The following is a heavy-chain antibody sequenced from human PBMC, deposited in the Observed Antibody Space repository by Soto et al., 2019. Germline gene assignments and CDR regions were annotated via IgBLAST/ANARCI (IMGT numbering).Heavy chain of an antibody. J-gene: IGHJ6*02. CDR3: AGGTIFYYYGMDV. Sequence: TLSLTCTVSGGSISSYYWSWIRQPPGKGLEWIGYIYYSGSTNYNPSLKSRVTISVDTSKNQFSLKLSSVTAADTAVYYCAGGTIFYYYGMDVWGQGTTVTVSS. CDR1: GGSISSYY. D-gene: IGHD3-9*01. V-gene: IGHV4-59*01. CDR2: IYYSGST.